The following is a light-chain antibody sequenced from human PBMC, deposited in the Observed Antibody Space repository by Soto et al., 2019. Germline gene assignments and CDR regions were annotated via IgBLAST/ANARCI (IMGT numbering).Light chain of an antibody. Sequence: DIQLTQSPSFLSASVGDRVTITCRASQGISSYLAWYQQKPGKAPKLLIYAASTLQSGVSSRFSGSGSGTEFTLTISSLQPEDFATYYCQQLNSLFTFGPGTKVDIK. CDR2: AAS. CDR1: QGISSY. J-gene: IGKJ3*01. CDR3: QQLNSLFT. V-gene: IGKV1-9*01.